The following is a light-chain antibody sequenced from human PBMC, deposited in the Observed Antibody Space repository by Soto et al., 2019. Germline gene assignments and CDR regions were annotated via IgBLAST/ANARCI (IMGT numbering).Light chain of an antibody. V-gene: IGKV1-5*03. J-gene: IGKJ4*01. CDR3: QQYNTYPLT. CDR2: KAS. CDR1: QSISTW. Sequence: DIQMTQSPSTLSASVGDRVTITCRASQSISTWLAWYRQKPGKAPKLLIYKASSLEGGVPSRFSGGGSGTEFNITVSSLQPDDFATYYCQQYNTYPLTFGGGTTVEIK.